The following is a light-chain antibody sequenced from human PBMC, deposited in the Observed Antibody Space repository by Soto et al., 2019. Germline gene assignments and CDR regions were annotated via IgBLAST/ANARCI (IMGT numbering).Light chain of an antibody. CDR3: QHYYWVSRT. J-gene: IGKJ1*01. V-gene: IGKV1-5*01. CDR1: QGIVRW. CDR2: DAS. Sequence: DIQMTQSPPTLSASVGDRVTITCRASQGIVRWLAWYQQKPGKAPKLLIYDASSLESGVPSRFSGSGAGTEFTLTISSLQPDDFATYYCQHYYWVSRTFGQGTNVEIK.